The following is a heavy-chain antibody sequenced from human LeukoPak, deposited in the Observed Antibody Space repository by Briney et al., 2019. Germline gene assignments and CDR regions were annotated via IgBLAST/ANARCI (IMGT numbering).Heavy chain of an antibody. V-gene: IGHV1-69*06. CDR2: IIPIFGTA. J-gene: IGHJ4*02. CDR3: AKGSDPFRWFGEFNVKLPRPIRHYYFDS. Sequence: SVKVSCKASGYIFTSYAISWVRQAPGQGLEWMGGIIPIFGTANYAQKFRGRVTITADKSTRTAYMELSSLRSEDTAVYYCAKGSDPFRWFGEFNVKLPRPIRHYYFDSWGQGTLVTVSS. CDR1: GYIFTSYA. D-gene: IGHD3-10*01.